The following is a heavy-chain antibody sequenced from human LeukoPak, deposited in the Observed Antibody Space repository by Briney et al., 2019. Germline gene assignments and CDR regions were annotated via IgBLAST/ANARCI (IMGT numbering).Heavy chain of an antibody. Sequence: ASVKVSCKASGYTFTSYAMHWVRQAPGQRLEWMGWINAGNGNTKYSQKFRGRVTITRDTSASTAYMELSSLRSEDTAVYYCASRDYYDSSGYYQAAPPFDIWGQGTMVTVSS. J-gene: IGHJ3*02. CDR2: INAGNGNT. CDR1: GYTFTSYA. V-gene: IGHV1-3*01. D-gene: IGHD3-22*01. CDR3: ASRDYYDSSGYYQAAPPFDI.